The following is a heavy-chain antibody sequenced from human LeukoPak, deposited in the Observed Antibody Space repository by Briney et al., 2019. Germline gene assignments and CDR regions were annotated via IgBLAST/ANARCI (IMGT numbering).Heavy chain of an antibody. V-gene: IGHV4-4*07. J-gene: IGHJ5*02. CDR1: GGSISSYY. CDR3: ARELAQLPDNWFDP. CDR2: IYTSGST. D-gene: IGHD1/OR15-1a*01. Sequence: PSETLSLTCAVYGGSISSYYWSWIRQPAGKGLEWIGRIYTSGSTNYNPSLKSRVTMSVDTSKNQFSLKLSSVTAADTAVYYCARELAQLPDNWFDPWGQGTLVTVSS.